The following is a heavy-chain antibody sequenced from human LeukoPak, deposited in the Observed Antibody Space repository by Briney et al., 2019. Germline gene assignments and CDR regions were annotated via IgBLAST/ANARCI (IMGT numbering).Heavy chain of an antibody. V-gene: IGHV4-34*01. D-gene: IGHD5-18*01. CDR2: INHSGST. J-gene: IGHJ4*02. CDR1: GGSFSGYY. Sequence: SETLSLTCAVYGGSFSGYYWSWIRQPPGKGLEWIGEINHSGSTNYNPSLKSRVTISVDTSKNQFSPKLSSVTAADTAVYYCARRGYSYGLLKDDYWGQGTLVTVSS. CDR3: ARRGYSYGLLKDDY.